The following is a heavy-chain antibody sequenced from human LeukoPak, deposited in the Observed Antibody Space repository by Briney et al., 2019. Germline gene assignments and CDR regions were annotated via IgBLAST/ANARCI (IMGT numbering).Heavy chain of an antibody. Sequence: GSAFRWTCQWWKGAFRGKAIDLVGRPPRKELEWMGRIIPILGIANYAQKFQGRVTITADKSTSTAYMELSSLRSEDTAVYYCARDDYGDYLIDYWGQGTLVTVSS. CDR1: KGAFRGKA. J-gene: IGHJ4*02. V-gene: IGHV1-69*04. CDR2: IIPILGIA. CDR3: ARDDYGDYLIDY. D-gene: IGHD4-17*01.